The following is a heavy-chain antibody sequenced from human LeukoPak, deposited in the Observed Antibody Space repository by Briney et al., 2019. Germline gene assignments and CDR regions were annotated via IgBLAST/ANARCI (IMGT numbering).Heavy chain of an antibody. J-gene: IGHJ4*02. Sequence: GGSLRLSCAASDITFSSFWMTWVRQAPGKGLVWVSRINSDGSSTSYADSVKGRFTISRDNAKNTVYLQMNSLRAEDTAVYYCASKRWLQSSFDYWGQGTLVTVSS. CDR3: ASKRWLQSSFDY. CDR1: DITFSSFW. CDR2: INSDGSST. D-gene: IGHD5-24*01. V-gene: IGHV3-74*01.